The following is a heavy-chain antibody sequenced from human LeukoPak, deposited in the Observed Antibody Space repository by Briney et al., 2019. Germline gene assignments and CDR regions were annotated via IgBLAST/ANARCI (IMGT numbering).Heavy chain of an antibody. V-gene: IGHV4-30-4*01. CDR1: GGSISSGDYY. Sequence: SETLSLTCTVSGGSISSGDYYWNWIRQPPGKGLEWIGHTYYSGSTLSNPSLKSRITISVDTSKNQFALKLTSVTAADTAVYYCARGRVSGGSCYSDYWGQGTLVTVSS. J-gene: IGHJ4*02. CDR3: ARGRVSGGSCYSDY. CDR2: TYYSGST. D-gene: IGHD2-15*01.